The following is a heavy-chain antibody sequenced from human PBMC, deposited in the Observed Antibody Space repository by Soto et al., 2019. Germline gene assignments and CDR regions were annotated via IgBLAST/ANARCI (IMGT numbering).Heavy chain of an antibody. Sequence: EVQVLESGGGLAQPGGSLRLSCAASGFTFSSYAMSWVRQAPGKGLEWISAISGSGESTYHAESVRGRFTISRDNSKNTVFLQMNSLRGDDTAVYYCVKGSSAYRPYHFDYWGQGTLVTVSS. D-gene: IGHD3-22*01. CDR1: GFTFSSYA. CDR3: VKGSSAYRPYHFDY. CDR2: ISGSGEST. J-gene: IGHJ4*02. V-gene: IGHV3-23*01.